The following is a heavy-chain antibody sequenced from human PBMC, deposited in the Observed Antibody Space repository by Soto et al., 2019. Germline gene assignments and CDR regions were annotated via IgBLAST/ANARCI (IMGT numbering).Heavy chain of an antibody. V-gene: IGHV3-30*02. D-gene: IGHD6-13*01. Sequence: QVQLVESGGGVVQPGRSLRLSCVASGVSFSTYGMHWVRQAPGKGLEWVASIWHDGIYKFHADAVKGRFAISRDNSMNSLYLQMNSLTAEDTAMYYCATEGGVGYSSRWGAFWGQGTLVTVSS. CDR1: GVSFSTYG. CDR2: IWHDGIYK. CDR3: ATEGGVGYSSRWGAF. J-gene: IGHJ4*02.